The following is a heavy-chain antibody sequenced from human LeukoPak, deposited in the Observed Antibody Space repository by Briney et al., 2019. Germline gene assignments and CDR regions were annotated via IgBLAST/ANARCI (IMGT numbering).Heavy chain of an antibody. CDR3: ARILLRSGGSFDY. CDR1: GFTFSSYS. CDR2: ISYDGSNK. D-gene: IGHD1-26*01. Sequence: PGGSLRLSCAASGFTFSSYSMNWVRQAPGKGLEWVAVISYDGSNKYYADSVKGRFTISRDNSKNTLYLQMNSLRAEDTAVYYCARILLRSGGSFDYWGQGTLVTVSS. J-gene: IGHJ4*02. V-gene: IGHV3-30*03.